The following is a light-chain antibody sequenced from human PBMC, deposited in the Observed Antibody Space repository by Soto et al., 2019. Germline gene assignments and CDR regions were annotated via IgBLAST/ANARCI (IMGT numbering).Light chain of an antibody. CDR2: GAS. CDR3: QQYNNWPPAWT. V-gene: IGKV3-15*01. Sequence: MTQSPSTLSASVGDRVTITCRASQSISSRLAWYQQKPGQSPRLLIYGASTRATGIPARFSGSGSGTQFTLTISSLQSEDFAVYYCQQYNNWPPAWTFGQGTKVDIK. CDR1: QSISSR. J-gene: IGKJ1*01.